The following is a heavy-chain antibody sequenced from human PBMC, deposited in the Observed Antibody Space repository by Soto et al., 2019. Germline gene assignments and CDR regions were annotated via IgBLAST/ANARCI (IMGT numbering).Heavy chain of an antibody. D-gene: IGHD3-16*02. Sequence: QVQLVESGGGVVQPGRSLRLSCAASGFTFSSYAMHWVRQAPGKGLEWVAVISYDGSNKYYADSVKGRFTISRDNSKNTLYLQMNSLRAEDTAVYYCARAYMITCGGVIIHDYYGMDVWGQGTTVTVSS. V-gene: IGHV3-30-3*01. CDR3: ARAYMITCGGVIIHDYYGMDV. J-gene: IGHJ6*02. CDR1: GFTFSSYA. CDR2: ISYDGSNK.